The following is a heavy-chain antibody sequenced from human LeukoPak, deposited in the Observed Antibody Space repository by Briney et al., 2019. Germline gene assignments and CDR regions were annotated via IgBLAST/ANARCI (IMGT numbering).Heavy chain of an antibody. CDR3: ARVGDSSGYYYLDY. D-gene: IGHD3-22*01. Sequence: SETLSLTCTVSGGSISSYYWSWIRQPPGKGLEWIGYIYYSGSTYYNPSLKSRVTISVDTSKNQFSLKLSSVTAADTTVYYCARVGDSSGYYYLDYWGQGTLVTVSS. J-gene: IGHJ4*02. CDR2: IYYSGST. CDR1: GGSISSYY. V-gene: IGHV4-59*12.